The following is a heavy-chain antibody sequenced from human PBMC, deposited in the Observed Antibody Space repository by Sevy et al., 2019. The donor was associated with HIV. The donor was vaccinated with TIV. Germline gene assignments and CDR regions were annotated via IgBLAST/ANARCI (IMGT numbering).Heavy chain of an antibody. Sequence: GGSLRLSCAASGFTFSSYSMNWVRQAPGKGLEWVSSISSSSSYIYYADSVKGGFTISRDNVKNSLYLQMNSLRAADTAAFYWARDPGDYDSRGGDAFDIWGQGKMVTVSS. CDR1: GFTFSSYS. D-gene: IGHD3-22*01. CDR2: ISSSSSYI. J-gene: IGHJ3*02. CDR3: ARDPGDYDSRGGDAFDI. V-gene: IGHV3-21*01.